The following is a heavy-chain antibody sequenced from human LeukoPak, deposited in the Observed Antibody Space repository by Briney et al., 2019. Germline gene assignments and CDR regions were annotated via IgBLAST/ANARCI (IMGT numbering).Heavy chain of an antibody. CDR1: GFTFSSYA. CDR3: AKLQDYYDSSGYLEDY. D-gene: IGHD3-22*01. V-gene: IGHV3-23*01. J-gene: IGHJ4*02. CDR2: ISGSGGST. Sequence: PGGSLRLSCAASGFTFSSYAMSWVRQAPGKGLEWVSAISGSGGSTYYADSVKGRFTISRDNSKNTLYLQMNSLRAEDTAVYYCAKLQDYYDSSGYLEDYWGQGTLVTVSS.